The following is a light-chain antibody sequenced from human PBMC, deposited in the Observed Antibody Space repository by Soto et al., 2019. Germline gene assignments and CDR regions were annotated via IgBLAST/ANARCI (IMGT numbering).Light chain of an antibody. J-gene: IGLJ1*01. CDR1: RSDVGAYNY. CDR3: SSYSISTAYL. V-gene: IGLV2-14*01. Sequence: QSALTQPASVSGSPGQSIAISCTGTRSDVGAYNYVSWYQLHPGKAPKLMVFEVSNRPSGVSYRFSGSKSGNTASLTISGLQAEDEADYFCSSYSISTAYLFGTGTKVTVL. CDR2: EVS.